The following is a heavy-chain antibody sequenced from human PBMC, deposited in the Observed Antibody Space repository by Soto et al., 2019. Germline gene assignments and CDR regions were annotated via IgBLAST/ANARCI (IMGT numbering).Heavy chain of an antibody. J-gene: IGHJ6*02. Sequence: QVQLVQSGAEVKKPGSSVKVSCKAAGGTFSSYAISWVRQAPGQGLEWMGGIIPIFGTANYAQKFQGRVTITADESTSTAYMELSSLRSEDTAVYYCAREGLRTRDFFYGMDVWGQGTPVTVSS. CDR3: AREGLRTRDFFYGMDV. D-gene: IGHD3-3*01. CDR2: IIPIFGTA. V-gene: IGHV1-69*01. CDR1: GGTFSSYA.